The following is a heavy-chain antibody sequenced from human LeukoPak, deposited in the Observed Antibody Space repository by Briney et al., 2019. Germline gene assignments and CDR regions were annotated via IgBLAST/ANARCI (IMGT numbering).Heavy chain of an antibody. CDR3: ARDGISRGSGTYYNA. CDR1: GFTFSTYA. D-gene: IGHD3-10*01. J-gene: IGHJ5*02. CDR2: ISYDGSNK. V-gene: IGHV3-30*01. Sequence: GRSLRLSCAASGFTFSTYAMHWVRQAPGKGLEWVTLISYDGSNKYYADSVKGRFTVSRDNSKNTLYLQMNSLRAEDTAVYYCARDGISRGSGTYYNAWGEGTLVTVSS.